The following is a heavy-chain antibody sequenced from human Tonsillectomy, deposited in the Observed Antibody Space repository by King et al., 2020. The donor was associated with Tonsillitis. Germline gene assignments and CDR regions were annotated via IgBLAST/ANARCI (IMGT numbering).Heavy chain of an antibody. Sequence: VQLVESGGGLVQPGGSLRLSCAASGFTLSSFWMHWVRQAPGEGLVWVSRINSDGSSTSYADSVKGRFTISRDNAKNTLYLQMNSLRAEDTAVYYCESISAADDALDIWGQGTMVTVSS. CDR3: ESISAADDALDI. V-gene: IGHV3-74*01. CDR2: INSDGSST. CDR1: GFTLSSFW. D-gene: IGHD6-13*01. J-gene: IGHJ3*02.